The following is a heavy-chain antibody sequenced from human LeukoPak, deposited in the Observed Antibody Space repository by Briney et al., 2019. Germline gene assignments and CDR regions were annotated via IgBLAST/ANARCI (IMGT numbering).Heavy chain of an antibody. V-gene: IGHV3-64D*09. D-gene: IGHD2-21*02. J-gene: IGHJ4*02. Sequence: PGGSLRLSCAASGVTFSSYAMSWVRQAPGKGLECVSVISYNGGSTYYADSVKGRFTISRDNSKNTLYLQMSSLRAEDTAVFYCVRRTANHFDYWGQGTLVTVSS. CDR2: ISYNGGST. CDR3: VRRTANHFDY. CDR1: GVTFSSYA.